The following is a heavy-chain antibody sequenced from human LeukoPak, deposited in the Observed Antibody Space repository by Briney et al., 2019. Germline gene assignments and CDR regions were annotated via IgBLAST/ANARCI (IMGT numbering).Heavy chain of an antibody. J-gene: IGHJ4*01. V-gene: IGHV1-2*02. CDR1: GYTFTGYY. Sequence: ALVKVSCKASGYTFTGYYMHWVRQAPGQGLEWMGWINPNSGGTNYAQKFQGRVTMTRDTSTNTAYLELRSLTSDDTAVYYCARDFKYYYGSGSYFPSDYWGQGTLVIVSS. CDR3: ARDFKYYYGSGSYFPSDY. D-gene: IGHD3-10*01. CDR2: INPNSGGT.